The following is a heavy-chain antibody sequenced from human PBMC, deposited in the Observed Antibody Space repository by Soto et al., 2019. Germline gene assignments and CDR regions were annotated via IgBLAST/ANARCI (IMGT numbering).Heavy chain of an antibody. CDR1: GFTFSSYN. V-gene: IGHV3-13*01. J-gene: IGHJ4*02. CDR2: IGTAADT. D-gene: IGHD2-15*01. Sequence: GGSLRLSCAASGFTFSSYNMHWVRQATGKGLEWVSSIGTAADTYYPDSVKGRFTISRENAKNSLYLQMNSLRAEDTAVYYCARGGSLGYWGQGTLVTVSS. CDR3: ARGGSLGY.